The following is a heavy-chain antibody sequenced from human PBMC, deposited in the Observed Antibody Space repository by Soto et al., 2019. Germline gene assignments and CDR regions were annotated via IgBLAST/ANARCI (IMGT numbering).Heavy chain of an antibody. CDR3: ARDGGRHSGGIDY. Sequence: QVQLVQSGAEVKKPGSSVKVSCRASGGTFSSYSINWVRQSPGQGLEWMGELIPIFGTANYAQKFQGRVTITADESTSTAYMELSSLSSEDTAVYYCARDGGRHSGGIDYWGQGTLVTVS. D-gene: IGHD1-26*01. J-gene: IGHJ4*02. CDR2: LIPIFGTA. CDR1: GGTFSSYS. V-gene: IGHV1-69*01.